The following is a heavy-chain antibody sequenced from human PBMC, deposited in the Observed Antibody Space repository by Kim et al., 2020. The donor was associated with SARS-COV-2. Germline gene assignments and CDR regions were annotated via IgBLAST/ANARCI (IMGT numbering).Heavy chain of an antibody. D-gene: IGHD2-2*01. CDR2: ISWNGGSI. J-gene: IGHJ6*02. Sequence: GGSLRLSCAASGLSFGDYAMHWVRQAPGKGLEWVSGISWNGGSIGYADSVTGRFTISRDNAKSSLFLQMDSLRAEDTAFYYCAKVKCSSTSRFYGMDGWGQGTAGTV. CDR1: GLSFGDYA. V-gene: IGHV3-9*01. CDR3: AKVKCSSTSRFYGMDG.